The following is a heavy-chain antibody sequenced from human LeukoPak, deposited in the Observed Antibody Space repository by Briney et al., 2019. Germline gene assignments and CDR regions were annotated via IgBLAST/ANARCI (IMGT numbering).Heavy chain of an antibody. CDR3: ARAPGRQWLVPGGRDLGAQDHGKATYDY. Sequence: SETLSLTCTVSGGSISSSSYYWGWIRQPPGKGLEWIGEINHSGSTNYNPSLKSRVTISVDTSKNQFSLKLNSVTAADTAVYYCARAPGRQWLVPGGRDLGAQDHGKATYDYWGQGTLVTVSS. J-gene: IGHJ4*02. CDR2: INHSGST. D-gene: IGHD6-19*01. CDR1: GGSISSSSYY. V-gene: IGHV4-39*07.